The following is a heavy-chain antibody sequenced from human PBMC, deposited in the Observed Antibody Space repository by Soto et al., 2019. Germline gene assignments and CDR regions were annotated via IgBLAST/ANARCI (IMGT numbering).Heavy chain of an antibody. CDR2: IIPILGIA. J-gene: IGHJ4*02. Sequence: QVQLVQSGAEVKKPGSSVKVSCKASGGTFSSYTISWVRQAPGQGLEWMGRIIPILGIANYAQKFQGRVTITADKSTSTAYMELCSLRSEDTAVYYCARGRGYSGYDLYYFDYWGQGTLVTVSS. V-gene: IGHV1-69*02. D-gene: IGHD5-12*01. CDR1: GGTFSSYT. CDR3: ARGRGYSGYDLYYFDY.